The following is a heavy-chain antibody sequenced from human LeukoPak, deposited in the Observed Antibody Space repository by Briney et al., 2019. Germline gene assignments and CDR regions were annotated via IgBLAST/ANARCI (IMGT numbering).Heavy chain of an antibody. J-gene: IGHJ4*02. CDR3: ARVKCSSTSCYHGCDY. V-gene: IGHV1-18*01. Sequence: ASVKVSCKASGYTFTSYGISWVRQAPGQGLEWMGWISAYNGNTNYAQKLQGRVTMTTDTSTSTAYMELRSLRSDDTAVYYCARVKCSSTSCYHGCDYWGQRTLVTVSS. D-gene: IGHD2-2*01. CDR2: ISAYNGNT. CDR1: GYTFTSYG.